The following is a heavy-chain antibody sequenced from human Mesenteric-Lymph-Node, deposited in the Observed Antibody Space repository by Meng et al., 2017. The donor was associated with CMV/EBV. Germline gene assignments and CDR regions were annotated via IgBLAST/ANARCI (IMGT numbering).Heavy chain of an antibody. V-gene: IGHV3-53*01. CDR3: AREEKYASGNYPDTFDI. J-gene: IGHJ3*02. Sequence: GESLKISCAASGFTFSTTYMSWVRQAPGKGLEWVSIIYSGGSTYYADSVKGRFTISRDNSRNTLYLQMNSLRVEDTAVYFCAREEKYASGNYPDTFDIWGQGTMVTVSS. D-gene: IGHD3-10*01. CDR2: IYSGGST. CDR1: GFTFSTTY.